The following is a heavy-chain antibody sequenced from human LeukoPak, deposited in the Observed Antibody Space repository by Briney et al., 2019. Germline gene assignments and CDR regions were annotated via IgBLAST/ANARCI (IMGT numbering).Heavy chain of an antibody. J-gene: IGHJ6*03. Sequence: ASVKVSCKASGYTFTGYYMHWVRQAPGQGLEWMGWINPNSGGTNYAQKFQGRVTMTRDTSISTAYMELSRLRSDDTAVYYCARVSRLELLSDTHYYYYYMDVWGKGTTVTVSS. V-gene: IGHV1-2*02. CDR2: INPNSGGT. D-gene: IGHD1-7*01. CDR1: GYTFTGYY. CDR3: ARVSRLELLSDTHYYYYYMDV.